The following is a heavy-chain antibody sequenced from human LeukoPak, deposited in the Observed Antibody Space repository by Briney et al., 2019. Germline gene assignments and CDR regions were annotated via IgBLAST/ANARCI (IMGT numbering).Heavy chain of an antibody. CDR2: IYYSGST. CDR3: ARSQLRFLEWLSLTENWFDP. CDR1: GVSISSSSYY. V-gene: IGHV4-39*07. J-gene: IGHJ5*02. Sequence: SETLSLTCTVSGVSISSSSYYWGWLRQPPGKGLEWIGSIYYSGSTYYTPSLKSRVTISVDTSKNQFSLKLSSVTAADTAVYYCARSQLRFLEWLSLTENWFDPWGQGTLVTVSA. D-gene: IGHD3-3*01.